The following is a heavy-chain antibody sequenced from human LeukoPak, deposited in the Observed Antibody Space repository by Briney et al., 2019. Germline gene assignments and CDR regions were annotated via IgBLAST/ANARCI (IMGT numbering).Heavy chain of an antibody. J-gene: IGHJ4*02. Sequence: GGSLRLSCPASGFTFSSYWRPWVRQPPGKGLLWVSRINTDGSSTSYADSVKGRFTISRDNAKNTLYLQMNSLRAEDTAVYYCARDLYCSSTSCDGGDYWGQGTLVTVSS. CDR3: ARDLYCSSTSCDGGDY. CDR2: INTDGSST. CDR1: GFTFSSYW. V-gene: IGHV3-74*01. D-gene: IGHD2-2*01.